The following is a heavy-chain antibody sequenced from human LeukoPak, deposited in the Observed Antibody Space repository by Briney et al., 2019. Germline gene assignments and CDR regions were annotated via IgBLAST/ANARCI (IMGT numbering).Heavy chain of an antibody. CDR3: ARPPNMMGAFDI. CDR2: IYPGDSDT. V-gene: IGHV5-51*01. D-gene: IGHD3-16*01. Sequence: GEPLKISCKGSGYSFTSYWIGWVRQIPGKGLEWMGIIYPGDSDTRYSPSFQVQVTISADKSIITVYLQWSSLKASDTAMYYCARPPNMMGAFDIWGQGTMVTVSS. J-gene: IGHJ3*02. CDR1: GYSFTSYW.